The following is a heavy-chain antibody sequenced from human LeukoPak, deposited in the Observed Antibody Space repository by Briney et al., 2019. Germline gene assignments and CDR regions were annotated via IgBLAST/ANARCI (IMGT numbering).Heavy chain of an antibody. CDR3: ARGDLGNFDY. D-gene: IGHD3-16*01. V-gene: IGHV3-64*01. CDR1: GFTFSSYA. Sequence: PGGSLRLSCAASGFTFSSYAMHWVRQAPGKELEYVSTVNSNGGSTYYANSVKGRFTISRDNSKNTLYLQMGSLRAEDMAVYYCARGDLGNFDYWGQGTLVTVSS. J-gene: IGHJ4*02. CDR2: VNSNGGST.